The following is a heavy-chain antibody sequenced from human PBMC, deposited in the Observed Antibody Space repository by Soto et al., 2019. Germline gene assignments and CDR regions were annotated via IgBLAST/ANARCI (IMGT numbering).Heavy chain of an antibody. CDR3: ARTGFYYVSSGYSQSLKINY. CDR2: IFSNDEK. V-gene: IGHV2-26*01. J-gene: IGHJ4*02. Sequence: SGPTLVNPTETLTLTCTVSGLSLSNARMSVSWIRQPPGKALEWLAHIFSNDEKSNSTSLKSRLTISRDTSKSQVVLTMTNMDPVDTATYYFARTGFYYVSSGYSQSLKINYWGQGPLVTVSS. CDR1: GLSLSNARMS. D-gene: IGHD3-22*01.